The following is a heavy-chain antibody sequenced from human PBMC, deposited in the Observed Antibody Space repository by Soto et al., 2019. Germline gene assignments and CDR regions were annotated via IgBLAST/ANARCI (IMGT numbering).Heavy chain of an antibody. CDR2: IIPIFGTA. V-gene: IGHV1-69*13. Sequence: GASVKVSCKASGGTFSSYAISWVRQAPGQGLEWMGGIIPIFGTANYAQKFQGRVTITADESTSTAYMELSSLRSEDTAVYYCARDRSKGGLQNYGMDVWGQGTTVTVSS. D-gene: IGHD4-4*01. CDR3: ARDRSKGGLQNYGMDV. CDR1: GGTFSSYA. J-gene: IGHJ6*02.